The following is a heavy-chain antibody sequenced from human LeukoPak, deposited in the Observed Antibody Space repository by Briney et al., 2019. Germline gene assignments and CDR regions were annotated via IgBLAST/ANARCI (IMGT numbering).Heavy chain of an antibody. CDR3: ARGHNWNDGRFYFYGIDV. CDR1: GFTLRTYA. CDR2: ISYDGSNK. J-gene: IGHJ6*02. D-gene: IGHD1-20*01. Sequence: GRSLRLACAASGFTLRTYAMHWVRQAPGKGVEWEAVISYDGSNKSYADSVKGRFTSSRDNSKSTLYLQMNSLSAEDTALYYCARGHNWNDGRFYFYGIDVWGQGTTVTVSS. V-gene: IGHV3-30-3*01.